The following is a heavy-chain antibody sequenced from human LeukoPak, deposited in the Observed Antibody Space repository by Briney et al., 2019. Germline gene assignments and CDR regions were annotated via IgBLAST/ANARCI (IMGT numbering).Heavy chain of an antibody. Sequence: GGSLRLSCAASGFTFSDHYMDWVRQAPGKGLEWVGRTRNRARSYSTEYAASVKGRFTISRDDSKNSLYLQMNSLKIEDAAVYYCASVSTGQAYYYYMDVWGKGTTVTVSS. CDR3: ASVSTGQAYYYYMDV. J-gene: IGHJ6*03. CDR2: TRNRARSYST. CDR1: GFTFSDHY. V-gene: IGHV3-72*01.